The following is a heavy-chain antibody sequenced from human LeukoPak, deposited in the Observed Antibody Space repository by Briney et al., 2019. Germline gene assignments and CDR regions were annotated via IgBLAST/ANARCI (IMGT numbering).Heavy chain of an antibody. D-gene: IGHD6-6*01. Sequence: PSQTLSLTCTVSGGSISSGGYYWSWIRQHSGKGLEWIGYIYYSGSTYYNPSLKSRVTISVDTSKNQFSLKLSSVTAADTAVYYCARDGSSSSLFQHWGQGTLVTVSS. CDR2: IYYSGST. J-gene: IGHJ1*01. V-gene: IGHV4-31*03. CDR3: ARDGSSSSLFQH. CDR1: GGSISSGGYY.